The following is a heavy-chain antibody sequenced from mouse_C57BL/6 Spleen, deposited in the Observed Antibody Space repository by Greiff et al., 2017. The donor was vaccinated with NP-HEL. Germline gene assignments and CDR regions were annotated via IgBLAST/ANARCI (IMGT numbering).Heavy chain of an antibody. Sequence: VKLMESGPGLVQPSQSLSITCTVSGFSLTSYGVHWVRQSPGKGLEWLGVIWSGGSTDYNAAFISRLSISKDNSKSQVFFKMNSLQADDTAIYYCASFNWDWYFDVWGTGTTVTVSS. CDR2: IWSGGST. CDR1: GFSLTSYG. CDR3: ASFNWDWYFDV. J-gene: IGHJ1*03. V-gene: IGHV2-2*01. D-gene: IGHD4-1*01.